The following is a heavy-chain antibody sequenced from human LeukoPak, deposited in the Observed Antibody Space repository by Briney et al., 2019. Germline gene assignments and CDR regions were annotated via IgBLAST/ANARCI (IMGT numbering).Heavy chain of an antibody. V-gene: IGHV4-59*12. CDR1: GGSISSYY. Sequence: PSETLSLTCTVSGGSISSYYWSWIRQPPGKGLEWIGYIYYSGSTNYNPSLRSRVTISVDTSKNQFSLKLSSVTAADTAVYYCARDRCSGGSCYPMNWFDPWGQGTLVTVSS. J-gene: IGHJ5*02. CDR3: ARDRCSGGSCYPMNWFDP. CDR2: IYYSGST. D-gene: IGHD2-15*01.